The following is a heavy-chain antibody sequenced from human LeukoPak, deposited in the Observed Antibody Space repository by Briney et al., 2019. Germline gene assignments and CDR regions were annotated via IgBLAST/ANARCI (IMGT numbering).Heavy chain of an antibody. CDR1: GGSISSYY. J-gene: IGHJ3*02. Sequence: PSETLSLTCTVSGGSISSYYWSWIRQPPGKGLEWIGYIYYSGSTNYNPSLKSRVTISVDTSKNQFSLKLSSVTAAGTAVYYCARDSYGSGRPNDAFDIWGQGTMVTVSS. CDR3: ARDSYGSGRPNDAFDI. CDR2: IYYSGST. D-gene: IGHD3-10*01. V-gene: IGHV4-59*01.